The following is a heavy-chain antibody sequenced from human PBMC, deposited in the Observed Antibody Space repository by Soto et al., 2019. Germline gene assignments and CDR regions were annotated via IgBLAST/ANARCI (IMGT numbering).Heavy chain of an antibody. V-gene: IGHV3-48*01. Sequence: PGGSLRLSCAASGFTFSSYSMNWVRQAPVKGLEWVSYISSSSSTIYYADSVKGRFTISRDNAKNSLYLQMNSLRAEDTAVYYCVQTTGWPGFDFWGQGTLVTVSS. J-gene: IGHJ4*02. CDR2: ISSSSSTI. D-gene: IGHD6-19*01. CDR3: VQTTGWPGFDF. CDR1: GFTFSSYS.